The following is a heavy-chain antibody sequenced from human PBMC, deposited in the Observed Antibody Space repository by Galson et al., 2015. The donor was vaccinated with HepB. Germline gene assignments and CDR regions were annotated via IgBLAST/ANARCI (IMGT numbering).Heavy chain of an antibody. CDR2: IYYSGST. CDR3: ARRAAYYYGSGSWYYFDY. V-gene: IGHV4-39*01. D-gene: IGHD3-10*01. Sequence: GKGLEWIGSIYYSGSTYYNPSLKSRVTISVDTSKNQFSLRLSSVTAADTAVYYCARRAAYYYGSGSWYYFDYWGQGTLVTVSS. J-gene: IGHJ4*02.